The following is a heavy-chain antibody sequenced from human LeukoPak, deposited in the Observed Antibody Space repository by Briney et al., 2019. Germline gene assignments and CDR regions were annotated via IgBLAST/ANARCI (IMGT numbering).Heavy chain of an antibody. D-gene: IGHD3-10*01. J-gene: IGHJ6*02. CDR3: ATTEWFGELSWYYGMDV. V-gene: IGHV1-8*01. CDR2: MNPNSGNT. Sequence: ASVKVSCKASGYTFTSYDINWVRQATGQGLEWVGWMNPNSGNTGYAQKFQGRVTMTRNTSISTAYMELSSLRSEDTAVYYCATTEWFGELSWYYGMDVWGQGTTVTVSS. CDR1: GYTFTSYD.